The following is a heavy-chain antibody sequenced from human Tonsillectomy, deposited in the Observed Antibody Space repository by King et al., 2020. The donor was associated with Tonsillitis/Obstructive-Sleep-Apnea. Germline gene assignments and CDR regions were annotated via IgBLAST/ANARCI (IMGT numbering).Heavy chain of an antibody. Sequence: VQLVESGGGVVQPGRSLRLSCAASGFTFSSYGMHWVRQAPGKGLEWVAVIWYDGSNKYYADSVKGRFTISRDNSKNVLYLQMNSLRAEDTAVYYCARELVVPAVLDVWGQGTTVTVSS. CDR3: ARELVVPAVLDV. D-gene: IGHD2-2*01. CDR1: GFTFSSYG. J-gene: IGHJ6*02. CDR2: IWYDGSNK. V-gene: IGHV3-33*01.